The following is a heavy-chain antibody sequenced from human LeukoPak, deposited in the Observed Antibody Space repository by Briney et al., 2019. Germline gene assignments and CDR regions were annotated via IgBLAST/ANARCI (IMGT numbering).Heavy chain of an antibody. CDR2: ISWNSGSI. V-gene: IGHV3-9*01. J-gene: IGHJ4*02. CDR3: AKGHVDTAMVFDY. D-gene: IGHD5-18*01. CDR1: GFTFDDYA. Sequence: PGGSLRLSCAASGFTFDDYAMHWVRQAPGKGLEWVSGISWNSGSIGYADSVKGRFTISRDNAKNSLYLQMNSLRAEDTAVYYCAKGHVDTAMVFDYWGQGTLVTVSS.